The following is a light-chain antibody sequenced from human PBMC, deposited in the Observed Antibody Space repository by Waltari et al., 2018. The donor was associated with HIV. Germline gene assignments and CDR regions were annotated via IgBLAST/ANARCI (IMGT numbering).Light chain of an antibody. CDR3: CSYTSSSVL. J-gene: IGLJ3*02. CDR2: DVS. V-gene: IGLV2-14*03. Sequence: QSALTQPASVSGSPGQSITISCTGTSSDIGVYDYISWYPKHPGKPPQLIIYDVSHRPSGVSNRFSGSKSGNTASLTISGLQAEDEADYYCCSYTSSSVLFGGGTTLTVL. CDR1: SSDIGVYDY.